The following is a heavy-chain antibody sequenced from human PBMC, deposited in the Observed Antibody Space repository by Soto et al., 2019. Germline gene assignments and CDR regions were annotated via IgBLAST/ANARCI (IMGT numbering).Heavy chain of an antibody. CDR2: INPNSGGT. V-gene: IGHV1-2*04. J-gene: IGHJ6*02. Sequence: ASVKVSCKASGYTFTGYYMHWVRQAPGQGLEWMGWINPNSGGTNYAQKFQGWVTMTRDTSISTAYMELSRLRSDDTAVYYCVRAMHCSSTSRYLAPPGGYYGMDVWGQGTTVTVSS. D-gene: IGHD2-2*01. CDR1: GYTFTGYY. CDR3: VRAMHCSSTSRYLAPPGGYYGMDV.